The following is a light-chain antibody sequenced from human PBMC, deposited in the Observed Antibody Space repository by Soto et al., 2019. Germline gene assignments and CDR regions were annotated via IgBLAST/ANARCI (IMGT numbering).Light chain of an antibody. CDR3: QQANSFPLT. CDR1: QSISSY. J-gene: IGKJ4*01. V-gene: IGKV1-39*01. Sequence: DIQMTQSPSSLSASVGDIVTITCRASQSISSYLNWYQQKPGKAPKLLIYAASTLHSGVPSRFSGSGSGTDFTLTISSLQPEDFATYYCQQANSFPLTFGGGTKVDIK. CDR2: AAS.